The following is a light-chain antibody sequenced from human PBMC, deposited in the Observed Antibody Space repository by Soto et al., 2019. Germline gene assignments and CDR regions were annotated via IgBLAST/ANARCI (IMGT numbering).Light chain of an antibody. CDR2: EVS. Sequence: QSVLGQPASVSGSPGQSITISCTGTSSDVGGYDYVSWYQQHPAKAPKLVIYEVSNRPSGVSTRFSGSKSGNTASLTISGLQADDEADYYCSSFTTDSTSVFGGGTKVTVL. CDR3: SSFTTDSTSV. J-gene: IGLJ1*01. V-gene: IGLV2-14*01. CDR1: SSDVGGYDY.